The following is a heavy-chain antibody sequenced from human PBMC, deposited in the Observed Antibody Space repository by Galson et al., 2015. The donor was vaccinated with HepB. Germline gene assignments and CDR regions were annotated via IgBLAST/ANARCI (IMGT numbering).Heavy chain of an antibody. J-gene: IGHJ6*02. CDR1: AYTFSSYS. CDR3: ARELTYYDFWSGYYTAFRATNGMDV. D-gene: IGHD3-3*01. Sequence: ALRLSCSSSAYTFSSYSLHWVRQAPGIQLKWIASITSSSRYMYYAVSVTWRFTISRDYAKNSLYLQMNSLRAEETAVYYCARELTYYDFWSGYYTAFRATNGMDVWGQGTTVTVSS. CDR2: ITSSSRYM. V-gene: IGHV3-21*01.